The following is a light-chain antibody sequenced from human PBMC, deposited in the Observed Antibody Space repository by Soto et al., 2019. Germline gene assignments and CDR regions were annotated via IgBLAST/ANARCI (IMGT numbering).Light chain of an antibody. J-gene: IGKJ2*01. CDR3: QQYNILYT. V-gene: IGKV1-5*03. CDR1: QSISSW. Sequence: DIQMTQSPSTLSASLGDRVTITCRASQSISSWLAWYQQKPGKAPKLLIYKASSLESGVPSRFSGSGSGTEFTLTISSLQPDDFATYYCQQYNILYTFGQGTKLEIK. CDR2: KAS.